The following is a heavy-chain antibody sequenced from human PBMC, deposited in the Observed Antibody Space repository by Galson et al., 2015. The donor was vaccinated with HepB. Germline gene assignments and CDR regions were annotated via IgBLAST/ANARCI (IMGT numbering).Heavy chain of an antibody. J-gene: IGHJ6*02. V-gene: IGHV6-1*01. CDR1: GDSVSSNSAA. Sequence: CAISGDSVSSNSAAWNWIRQSPSRGLEWLGRTYYRSKWYNDYAVSVKSRITINPDTSKNQFSLQLNSVTPEDTAVYYCASSKYDSSGYYYEYYYGMDVWGQGTTVTVSS. D-gene: IGHD3-22*01. CDR3: ASSKYDSSGYYYEYYYGMDV. CDR2: TYYRSKWYN.